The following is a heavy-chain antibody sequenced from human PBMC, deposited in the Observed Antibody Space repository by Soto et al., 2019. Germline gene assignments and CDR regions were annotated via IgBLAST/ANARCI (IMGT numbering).Heavy chain of an antibody. J-gene: IGHJ4*02. CDR1: CYAFASSR. D-gene: IGHD6-19*01. CDR3: ARDRSGWYDF. CDR2: ISPHNGNA. Sequence: GAAVKVSWKTCCYAFASSRRRWLRRAPGQGLEWMGWISPHNGNAKYAQKFQDRVAMTADTAASTVYMELRSLRSDDSAVFYCARDRSGWYDFWGQGTLVTVSS. V-gene: IGHV1-18*01.